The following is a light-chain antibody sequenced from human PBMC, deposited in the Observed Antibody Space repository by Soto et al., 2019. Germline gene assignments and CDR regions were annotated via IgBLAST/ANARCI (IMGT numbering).Light chain of an antibody. CDR3: QQYGSSPLT. J-gene: IGKJ4*01. CDR1: QSLSSSY. CDR2: DAS. V-gene: IGKV3D-20*01. Sequence: EIGLTQSPATLSLSPGERATLSCGASQSLSSSYLAWYQQKPGLAPRLLIYDASSRATGIPDRFSGSGSGPDFTLTISRLEPEDFAVYYCQQYGSSPLTFGGGTKVEIK.